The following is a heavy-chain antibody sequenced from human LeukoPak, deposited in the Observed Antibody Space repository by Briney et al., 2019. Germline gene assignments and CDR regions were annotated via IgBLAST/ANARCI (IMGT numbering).Heavy chain of an antibody. CDR2: IYYSGST. Sequence: SETLSLTCTVSGGSISSGDYYWSWIRQPPGKGLEWIGYIYYSGSTYYNPSLKSRVTIPVDTSKNQFSLKLSSVTAADTAVYYCARDVDTAMPSAYGMDVWGQGTTVTVFS. V-gene: IGHV4-30-4*01. CDR3: ARDVDTAMPSAYGMDV. CDR1: GGSISSGDYY. J-gene: IGHJ6*02. D-gene: IGHD5-18*01.